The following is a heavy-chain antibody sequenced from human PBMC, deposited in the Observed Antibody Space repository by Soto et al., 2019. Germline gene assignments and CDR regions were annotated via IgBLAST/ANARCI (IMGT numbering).Heavy chain of an antibody. V-gene: IGHV4-59*08. Sequence: SETLSLTCTVSGGSISSYYWSWIRQPPGEGLEWIGYIYYSGSTNYNPSLKSRVTISVDTSKNQFSLKLSSVTAADTAVYYCARTMVRGTGSYGMDVSGQGTTVTVSS. CDR1: GGSISSYY. J-gene: IGHJ6*02. CDR2: IYYSGST. CDR3: ARTMVRGTGSYGMDV. D-gene: IGHD3-10*01.